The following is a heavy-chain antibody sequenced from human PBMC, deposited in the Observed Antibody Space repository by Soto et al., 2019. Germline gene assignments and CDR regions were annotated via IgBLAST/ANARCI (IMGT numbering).Heavy chain of an antibody. CDR3: ARVPPWGDSGSFYIQHYDS. V-gene: IGHV1-3*01. D-gene: IGHD3-10*01. J-gene: IGHJ4*02. CDR1: GNSFVTYA. CDR2: INVGSGNT. Sequence: QVQLVQSGAEVKRPGASVKVSCKSSGNSFVTYAIHWVRQAPGQRLQWMGWINVGSGNTKYAQDFQGRVPFTRDTAATTTFMELSSLRSEDAAVYYCARVPPWGDSGSFYIQHYDSWGQGTLVTVSS.